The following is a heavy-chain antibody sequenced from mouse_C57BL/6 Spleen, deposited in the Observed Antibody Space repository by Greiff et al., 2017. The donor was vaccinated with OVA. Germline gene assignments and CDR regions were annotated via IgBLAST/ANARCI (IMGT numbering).Heavy chain of an antibody. CDR1: GYSITSGYY. J-gene: IGHJ2*01. D-gene: IGHD1-1*01. CDR2: ISYDGSN. V-gene: IGHV3-6*01. CDR3: ASESLTFYYFDY. Sequence: EVKLQESGPGLVKPSQSLSLTCSVTGYSITSGYYWNWIRQFPGNKLEWMGYISYDGSNNYNPSLKNRISITRDTSKNQFFLKLNSVTTEDTATYYCASESLTFYYFDYWGQGTTLTVSS.